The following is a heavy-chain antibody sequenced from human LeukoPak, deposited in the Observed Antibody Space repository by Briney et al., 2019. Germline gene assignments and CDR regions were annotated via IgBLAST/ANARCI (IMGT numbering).Heavy chain of an antibody. CDR2: ISAYNGNT. D-gene: IGHD3-10*01. V-gene: IGHV1-3*01. Sequence: ASVKVSCKVSGYTLTELSMHWVRQAPGQGLEWMGWISAYNGNTNYAQKLQGRVTITRDTSASTAYMELSSLRSEDTAVYYCARSVELWFGEDYYFDYWGQGTLVTVSS. J-gene: IGHJ4*02. CDR3: ARSVELWFGEDYYFDY. CDR1: GYTLTELS.